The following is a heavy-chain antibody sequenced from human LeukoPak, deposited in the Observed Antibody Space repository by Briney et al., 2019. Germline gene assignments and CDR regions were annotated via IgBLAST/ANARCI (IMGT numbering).Heavy chain of an antibody. CDR3: AKVNCSGGSCYLYAFDV. D-gene: IGHD2-15*01. J-gene: IGHJ3*01. CDR2: IYTGGST. Sequence: PGGSLRLSCATSGLTVSSNYMSWVRQAPGKGLEWVSVIYTGGSTYYADSVKGRFTVSRDNFRNTLYLQMNSLRAEDTAVYYCAKVNCSGGSCYLYAFDVWGQGTVVTVSS. CDR1: GLTVSSNY. V-gene: IGHV3-53*01.